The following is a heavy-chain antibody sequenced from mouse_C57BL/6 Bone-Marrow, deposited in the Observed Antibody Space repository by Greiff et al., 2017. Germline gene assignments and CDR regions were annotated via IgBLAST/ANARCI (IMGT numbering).Heavy chain of an antibody. V-gene: IGHV1-39*01. CDR3: ASYYYGRYYAMDY. CDR1: GYSFTDYN. D-gene: IGHD1-1*01. CDR2: INPNYGTT. Sequence: VQLKESGPELVKPGASVKISCKASGYSFTDYNMNWVKQSNGKSLEWIGVINPNYGTTSYNQKFKGKATLTVDQSSSTAYMQLNSLTSEDSAVYYCASYYYGRYYAMDYWGQGTSVTVSS. J-gene: IGHJ4*01.